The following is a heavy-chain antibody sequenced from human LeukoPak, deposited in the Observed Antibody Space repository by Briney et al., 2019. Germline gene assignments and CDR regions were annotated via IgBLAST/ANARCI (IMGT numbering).Heavy chain of an antibody. D-gene: IGHD1-26*01. V-gene: IGHV4-31*03. CDR1: GGSISSGGYY. J-gene: IGHJ3*02. CDR2: IYYSGST. CDR3: ARSRQLHDPQDAFDI. Sequence: SETLSLTCTVSGGSISSGGYYWSWIRQHPGKGLEWIGYIYYSGSTYYNPSLKSRVTISVDTSKNQFSLKLSSVTAADTAVYYCARSRQLHDPQDAFDIGGQGTMVTVSS.